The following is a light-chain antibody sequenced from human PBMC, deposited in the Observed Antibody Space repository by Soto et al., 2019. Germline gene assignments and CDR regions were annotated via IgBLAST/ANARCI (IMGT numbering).Light chain of an antibody. J-gene: IGKJ1*01. V-gene: IGKV3-20*01. CDR3: QQYESSRT. CDR1: QSVSSSY. CDR2: GAS. Sequence: EIVMTQSPGTLSLSPGERATLSCRASQSVSSSYLAWYQQKPGQAPRLLIYGASNRATGIPDRFSGRGSGTDFTLTISRLEPEDFAVYYCQQYESSRTFGQGTKVDIK.